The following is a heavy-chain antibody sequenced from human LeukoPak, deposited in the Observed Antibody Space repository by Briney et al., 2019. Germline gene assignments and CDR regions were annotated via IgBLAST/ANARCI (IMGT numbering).Heavy chain of an antibody. D-gene: IGHD3-9*01. CDR3: ARRGDYDMTCYCFDY. CDR1: GYTFDNYG. Sequence: ASVKVSCKASGYTFDNYGVSWVRQAPGQGLEWMGSISPHNGYTKHAQKFQGRVTMTTDTPTSTAFMELSDLTSDDTAVYYCARRGDYDMTCYCFDYWGHVAMVIVSS. J-gene: IGHJ4*03. V-gene: IGHV1-18*01. CDR2: ISPHNGYT.